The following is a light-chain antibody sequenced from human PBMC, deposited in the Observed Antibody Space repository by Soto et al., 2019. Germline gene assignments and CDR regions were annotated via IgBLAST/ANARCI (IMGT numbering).Light chain of an antibody. CDR3: QQRYNSPGT. CDR2: DAS. CDR1: QSVGTY. J-gene: IGKJ1*01. V-gene: IGKV3-11*01. Sequence: EIVLTQSPSTLSSSLGERAIITCRASQSVGTYLDWYQQKPGQAPKPLIYDASNLATGIPARFGGSGSGTDFTLTISSLQPEDFAIYYCQQRYNSPGTFGQGTKVDI.